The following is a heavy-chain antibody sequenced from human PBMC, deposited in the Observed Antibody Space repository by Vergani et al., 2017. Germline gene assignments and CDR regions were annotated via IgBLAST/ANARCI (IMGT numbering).Heavy chain of an antibody. J-gene: IGHJ4*02. D-gene: IGHD6-19*01. CDR3: AKEGPMSSGWFDNFDY. V-gene: IGHV3-23*01. Sequence: EVQLLESGGGLVQPGGSLRLSCAASGFTFSTYAMSWVRQAPGKGLGWVSAISGSGGNTYYADSVKGRGTISRDNSKHTLYLQMKSLRAEDTAVYYCAKEGPMSSGWFDNFDYWGQGTLVTVSS. CDR1: GFTFSTYA. CDR2: ISGSGGNT.